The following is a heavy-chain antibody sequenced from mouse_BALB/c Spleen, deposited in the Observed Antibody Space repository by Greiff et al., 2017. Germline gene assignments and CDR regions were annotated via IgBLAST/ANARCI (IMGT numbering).Heavy chain of an antibody. Sequence: QVQLQQSGAELMKPGASVKISCKATGYTFSSYWIEWVKQRPGHGLEWIGEILPGSGSTNYNEKFKGKATFTADTSSNTAYMQLSSLTSEDSAVYYCARGYYRYDWYAMDYWGQGTSVTVSS. CDR3: ARGYYRYDWYAMDY. D-gene: IGHD2-14*01. CDR2: ILPGSGST. V-gene: IGHV1-9*01. J-gene: IGHJ4*01. CDR1: GYTFSSYW.